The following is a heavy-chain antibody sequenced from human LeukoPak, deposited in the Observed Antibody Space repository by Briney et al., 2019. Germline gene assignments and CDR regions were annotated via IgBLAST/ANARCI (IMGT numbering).Heavy chain of an antibody. D-gene: IGHD5/OR15-5a*01. CDR3: ARERDLRGAYCMDV. V-gene: IGHV3-74*01. CDR2: ISSDGRNT. CDR1: GFTFRTYW. Sequence: GGSLRLSCAASGFTFRTYWMHWVRHAPGKGLVWVSRISSDGRNTIYPDAVKGRFTISRGNTNNILYLQMNSLRGDDTAVYYCARERDLRGAYCMDVWGKGTTVTVSS. J-gene: IGHJ6*03.